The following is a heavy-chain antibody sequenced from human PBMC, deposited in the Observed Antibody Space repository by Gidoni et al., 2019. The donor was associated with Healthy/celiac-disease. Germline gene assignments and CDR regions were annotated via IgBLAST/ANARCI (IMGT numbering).Heavy chain of an antibody. Sequence: QLQLQESGPGLVKPSATLSLTCTVSGGPISSSSYYWGWIRQPPGKGLEWIGRIYYSVSPYYNPSLKSRVTISVDTSKNQFSLKLSSVTAADTAVYYCAGSGYALGYYYMDVWGKGTTVTVSS. J-gene: IGHJ6*03. V-gene: IGHV4-39*01. D-gene: IGHD5-12*01. CDR2: IYYSVSP. CDR1: GGPISSSSYY. CDR3: AGSGYALGYYYMDV.